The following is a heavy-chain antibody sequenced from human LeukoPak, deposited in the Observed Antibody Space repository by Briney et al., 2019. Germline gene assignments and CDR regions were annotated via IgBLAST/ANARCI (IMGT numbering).Heavy chain of an antibody. CDR1: GFTFSSYA. CDR3: EGSSPADFID. Sequence: GGSLRLSCAASGFTFSSYAMHWVRQAPGKGLEWVAVISYDGGNKYYADSVKGRFTISRDNSKNTLYLQMNSLRAEGTAVYYCEGSSPADFIDWGQGTLVTVSS. J-gene: IGHJ4*02. D-gene: IGHD6-6*01. CDR2: ISYDGGNK. V-gene: IGHV3-30-3*01.